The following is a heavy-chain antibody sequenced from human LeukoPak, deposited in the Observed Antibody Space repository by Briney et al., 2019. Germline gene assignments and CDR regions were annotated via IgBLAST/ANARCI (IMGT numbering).Heavy chain of an antibody. J-gene: IGHJ4*02. CDR3: VREGGFDY. CDR1: GFTFSSYA. CDR2: ISYDGNNK. Sequence: PGGSLRLSCAASGFTFSSYAMYWVRQAPGTGLEWVAVISYDGNNKYYADSVKGRFTISRDNAKNSLYLQMNSLRGEDTALYYCVREGGFDYWGQGTLVTVS. V-gene: IGHV3-30-3*01.